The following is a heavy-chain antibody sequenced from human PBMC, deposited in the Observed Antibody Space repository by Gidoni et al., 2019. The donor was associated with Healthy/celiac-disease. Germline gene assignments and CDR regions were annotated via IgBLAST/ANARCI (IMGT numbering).Heavy chain of an antibody. D-gene: IGHD1-26*01. Sequence: EVRLVESGGGLVKPGGSLGLSCSASGFPFSSYSMNWVRQAPGKGLEWVSSISSSSSYIYYADSVKGRFTISRDNAKNSLYLQMNSLRAEDTAVYYCARSIVGGYYFDYWGQGTLVTVSS. CDR1: GFPFSSYS. V-gene: IGHV3-21*01. J-gene: IGHJ4*02. CDR3: ARSIVGGYYFDY. CDR2: ISSSSSYI.